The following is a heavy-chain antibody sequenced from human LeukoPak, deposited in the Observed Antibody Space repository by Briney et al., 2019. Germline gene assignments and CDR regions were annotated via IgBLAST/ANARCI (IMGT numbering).Heavy chain of an antibody. CDR3: AKARGFDSSGYSLGY. Sequence: PGGSLRLSCAASGFTVSYNYMSWVRQAPGKGLEWVSVIYSGGSTYYADSVKGRFTISRDNSKNTLYLQMNSLRAEDTAVYYCAKARGFDSSGYSLGYWGQGTLVTVSS. CDR1: GFTVSYNY. D-gene: IGHD3-22*01. J-gene: IGHJ4*02. CDR2: IYSGGST. V-gene: IGHV3-66*01.